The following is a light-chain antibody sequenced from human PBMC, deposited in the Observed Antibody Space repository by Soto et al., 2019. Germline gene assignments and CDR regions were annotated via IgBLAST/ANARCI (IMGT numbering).Light chain of an antibody. CDR1: QSVSSN. V-gene: IGKV3-15*01. J-gene: IGKJ1*01. CDR3: QQYNNWPPWT. Sequence: EIVMTQSPATLSVSPGERATLSCRASQSVSSNLAWYQQKPGQAPRLLIYGAFTRATGIPARFSGSGSGTEFTLTISSLQSEDFAVYYCQQYNNWPPWTVGQGPKVEIK. CDR2: GAF.